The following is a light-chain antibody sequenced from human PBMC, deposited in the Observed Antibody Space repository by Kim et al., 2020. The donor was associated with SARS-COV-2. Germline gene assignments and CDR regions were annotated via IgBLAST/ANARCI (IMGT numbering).Light chain of an antibody. J-gene: IGLJ3*02. CDR3: QSYDSSNQGV. CDR2: EDN. V-gene: IGLV6-57*02. Sequence: KTVTLCRHGRSGRRASNQVQWYQQRPGRAPTTVIYEDNQRPSGVPDRFSGSIDSSSNSASLTISGLKTEDEADYYCQSYDSSNQGVFGGGTQLTVL. CDR1: SGRRASNQ.